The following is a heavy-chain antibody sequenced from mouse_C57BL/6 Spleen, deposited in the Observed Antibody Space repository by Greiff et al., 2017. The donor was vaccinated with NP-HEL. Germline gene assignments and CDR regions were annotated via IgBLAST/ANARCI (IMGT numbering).Heavy chain of an antibody. J-gene: IGHJ2*01. CDR3: AVGLITTGFDY. Sequence: QVQLKQPGAELVRPGSSVKLSCKASGYTFTSYWMHWVKQRPIQGLEWIGNIDPSDSETHYNQKFKDKATLTVDKSSSTAYMQLSSLTSEDSAVYYCAVGLITTGFDYWGQGTTLTVSS. CDR2: IDPSDSET. V-gene: IGHV1-52*01. D-gene: IGHD1-1*01. CDR1: GYTFTSYW.